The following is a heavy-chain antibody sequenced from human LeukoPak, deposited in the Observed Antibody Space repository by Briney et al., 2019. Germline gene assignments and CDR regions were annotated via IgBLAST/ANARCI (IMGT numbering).Heavy chain of an antibody. J-gene: IGHJ5*02. V-gene: IGHV4-34*01. CDR1: GGSSSGYY. CDR3: ARGRGTTWGLNNWFDP. Sequence: SETLSLTCAVYGGSSSGYYWSWIRHPPGKGLEWIGEINHSGSTNYNPSLKSRVTISVDTSKNQFSLKLSSVTAADTAVYYCARGRGTTWGLNNWFDPWGQGTLVTVSS. CDR2: INHSGST. D-gene: IGHD4-17*01.